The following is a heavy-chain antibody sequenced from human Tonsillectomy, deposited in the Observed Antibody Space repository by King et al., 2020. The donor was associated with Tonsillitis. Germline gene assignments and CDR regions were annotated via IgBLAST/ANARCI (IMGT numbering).Heavy chain of an antibody. D-gene: IGHD4-17*01. V-gene: IGHV3-33*01. CDR2: IWYDGSNK. CDR3: ARRRYGDFDY. Sequence: VQLVESGGGVVQPGRSLRLSCSASGFTFSSYGMHWVRQAPGKGLEWVAVIWYDGSNKYYADSVKGRFTISRDNSKNTLYLQMNSLRAEDTAVYYCARRRYGDFDYWGQGTLVTVSS. J-gene: IGHJ4*02. CDR1: GFTFSSYG.